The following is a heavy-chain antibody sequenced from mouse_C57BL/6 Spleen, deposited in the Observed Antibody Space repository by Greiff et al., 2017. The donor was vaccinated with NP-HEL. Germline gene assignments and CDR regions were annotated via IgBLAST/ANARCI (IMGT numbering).Heavy chain of an antibody. Sequence: QVQLQQSGPELVKPGASVKISCKASGYAFSSSWMNWVKQRPGKGLEWIGRIYPGDGDTNYNGKFKGKATLTADKSSSTAYMQLSSLTSEDSAVYFCARLDYGYGWFAYWGQGTLVTVSA. D-gene: IGHD2-2*01. J-gene: IGHJ3*01. CDR2: IYPGDGDT. CDR3: ARLDYGYGWFAY. CDR1: GYAFSSSW. V-gene: IGHV1-82*01.